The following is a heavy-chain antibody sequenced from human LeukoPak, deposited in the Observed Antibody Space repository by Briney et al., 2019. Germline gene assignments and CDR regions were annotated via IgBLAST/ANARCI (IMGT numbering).Heavy chain of an antibody. V-gene: IGHV3-21*01. J-gene: IGHJ4*02. D-gene: IGHD2-8*01. CDR3: ARDAKGYCSDGVCAD. CDR1: GFTFSSYS. Sequence: PGGSLRLSCVASGFTFSSYSMNWVRQAPGKGLEWVSSISSTTNYIYYYADSVRGRFTISRDNPKNSLYLQMTSLRAEDTAVYYCARDAKGYCSDGVCADWGQGTLVTVSS. CDR2: ISSTTNYI.